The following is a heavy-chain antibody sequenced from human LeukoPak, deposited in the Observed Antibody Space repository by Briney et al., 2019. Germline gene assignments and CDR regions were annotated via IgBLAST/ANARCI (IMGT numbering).Heavy chain of an antibody. V-gene: IGHV4-4*07. D-gene: IGHD2-2*01. J-gene: IGHJ3*02. Sequence: PSETLSLTCTVSGGSITNYYWIWIRQPPGKGLEWIGRIYTSGSTNYNPSLKSRVTMSVDTSKNQFSLKLSSVTAADTAVYYCARGRIDIVVVPAAEDAFDIWGQGTMVTVSS. CDR3: ARGRIDIVVVPAAEDAFDI. CDR2: IYTSGST. CDR1: GGSITNYY.